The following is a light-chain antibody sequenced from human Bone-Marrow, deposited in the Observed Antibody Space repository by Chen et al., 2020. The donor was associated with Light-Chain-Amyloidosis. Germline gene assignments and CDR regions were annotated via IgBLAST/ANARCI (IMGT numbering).Light chain of an antibody. CDR2: EVS. V-gene: IGLV2-23*02. CDR3: CSYAGSRGVV. Sequence: QSALTQPASVSGSPGQSITISCPGTSSDGGSYNLVSLYQQHPGKAPKLMIYEVSKRPSGVSNRFSGSKSGNTASLTISGLQAEDEADYYCCSYAGSRGVVFGGGTKLTVL. J-gene: IGLJ2*01. CDR1: SSDGGSYNL.